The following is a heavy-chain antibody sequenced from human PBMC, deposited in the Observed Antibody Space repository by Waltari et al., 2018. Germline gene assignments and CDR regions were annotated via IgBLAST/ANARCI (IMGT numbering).Heavy chain of an antibody. CDR2: ISYDGSNK. J-gene: IGHJ4*02. CDR3: AREEETILTGYYFDY. CDR1: GFTFSSYA. V-gene: IGHV3-30-3*01. D-gene: IGHD3-9*01. Sequence: QVQLVESGGGVVQPGRSLRSSCAASGFTFSSYAMHWVRQAPGKGLEWVAVISYDGSNKYYADSVKCRFTISRDNSKNTLYLQMNSLRAEDTAVYYCAREEETILTGYYFDYWGQGTLVTVSS.